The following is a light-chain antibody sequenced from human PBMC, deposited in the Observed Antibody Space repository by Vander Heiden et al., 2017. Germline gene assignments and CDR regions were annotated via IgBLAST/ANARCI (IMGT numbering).Light chain of an antibody. CDR1: QSLLHSNGYNS. V-gene: IGKV2-28*01. J-gene: IGKJ2*01. CDR2: LGS. CDR3: MQALQTPYT. Sequence: DIVMTQSPLSLPATPGEPASISCRSSQSLLHSNGYNSLDWYLQKPGQSPQLLIYLGSNRASGVPDRFSGSGSGTDFTLKISRVEAEDVGVYYCMQALQTPYTFGQGTKLEIK.